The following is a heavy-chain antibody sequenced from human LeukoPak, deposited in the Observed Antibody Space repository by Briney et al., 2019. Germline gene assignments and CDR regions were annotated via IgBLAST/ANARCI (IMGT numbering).Heavy chain of an antibody. CDR3: ARDMSLDY. J-gene: IGHJ4*02. V-gene: IGHV4-34*01. CDR1: GGSFSGYY. D-gene: IGHD3-10*02. Sequence: SETLSLTCAVYGGSFSGYYWSWIRQPPGKGLEWIGYIYHSGSTYYNPSLKSRVTISVDRSKNQFSLKLSSVTAADTAVYYCARDMSLDYWGQGTLVTVSS. CDR2: IYHSGST.